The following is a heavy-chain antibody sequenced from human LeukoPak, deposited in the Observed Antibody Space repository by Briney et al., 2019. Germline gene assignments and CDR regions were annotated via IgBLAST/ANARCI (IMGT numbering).Heavy chain of an antibody. V-gene: IGHV4-39*07. CDR2: FSYSGIT. CDR3: ARLGSSYANWFDP. D-gene: IGHD6-19*01. CDR1: GGPISSSSYY. J-gene: IGHJ5*02. Sequence: PSETLSLTCTVSGGPISSSSYYWGWIRQPPGKGLEWIASFSYSGITYYNPSLKSRVTISVDTSKNQFSLKLSSVTAADTAVYYCARLGSSYANWFDPWGQGTLVTVSS.